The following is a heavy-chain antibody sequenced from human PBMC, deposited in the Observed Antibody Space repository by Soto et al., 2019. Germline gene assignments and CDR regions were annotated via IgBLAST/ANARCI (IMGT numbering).Heavy chain of an antibody. CDR2: INPILSMS. CDR3: ASSYGSGYRAFDY. J-gene: IGHJ4*02. D-gene: IGHD3-10*01. CDR1: GDTFTFYS. Sequence: QVQLVQSGAEVKKHGSSVRVSCKASGDTFTFYSINWVRQAPGLGLEWMGRINPILSMSNNAQRFQGRVTMTADKSTSTSYMELSSLRSEDTAMYYCASSYGSGYRAFDYWGQGALVIVSS. V-gene: IGHV1-69*02.